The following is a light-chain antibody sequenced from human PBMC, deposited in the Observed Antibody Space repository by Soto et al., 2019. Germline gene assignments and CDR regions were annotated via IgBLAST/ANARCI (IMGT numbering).Light chain of an antibody. CDR3: QQFSSYPLT. CDR2: DAS. Sequence: ESVLAQSPGTLSLCPGERATLSCRASQTVRNNYSAWYQQKPGQAPRLLIYDASSRATGIPDRFSGGGSGTDFTLTISRLEPEYFAVYYCQQFSSYPLTFGGGTKVDIK. J-gene: IGKJ4*01. V-gene: IGKV3-20*01. CDR1: QTVRNNY.